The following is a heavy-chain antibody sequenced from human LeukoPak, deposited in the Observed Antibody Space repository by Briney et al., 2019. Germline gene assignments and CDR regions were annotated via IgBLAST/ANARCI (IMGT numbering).Heavy chain of an antibody. D-gene: IGHD6-19*01. J-gene: IGHJ4*02. CDR1: GYTFTGYY. CDR3: ARGRGVAVTGTIDY. V-gene: IGHV1-2*02. Sequence: ASVKVSCKASGYTFTGYYMHRVRQAPGQGLEWMGWINPNSGGAKYAQKFQGRVTMTGDTATGTAYMELSGLTSDDTAVYYCARGRGVAVTGTIDYWGQGTLVTVSP. CDR2: INPNSGGA.